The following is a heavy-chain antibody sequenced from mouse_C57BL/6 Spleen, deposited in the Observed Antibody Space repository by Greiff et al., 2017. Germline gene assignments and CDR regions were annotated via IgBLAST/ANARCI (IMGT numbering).Heavy chain of an antibody. D-gene: IGHD1-1*01. Sequence: QVQLQQSGPGLVQPSQSLSITCPVSGFSLTSYGVHWVRQSPGKGLEWLGVIWRGGSTDYNAAFMSRLSITKDNSKSQVFFKMNSLQAYDTAIDYFAEGSIEAWFAYWGQGTLGTVSA. V-gene: IGHV2-5*01. CDR2: IWRGGST. J-gene: IGHJ3*01. CDR3: AEGSIEAWFAY. CDR1: GFSLTSYG.